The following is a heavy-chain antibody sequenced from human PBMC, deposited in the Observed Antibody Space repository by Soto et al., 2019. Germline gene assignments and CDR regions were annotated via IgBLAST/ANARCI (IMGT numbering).Heavy chain of an antibody. V-gene: IGHV4-34*01. CDR3: ARKGRYCSSSNCYAWWFDP. D-gene: IGHD2-2*01. J-gene: IGHJ5*02. CDR1: GGSFSCYY. CDR2: ISQSGST. Sequence: SETLSLTCAVYGGSFSCYYWSWIRQPPGKGLEWIGEISQSGSTNYNPSLKSRVTISVDKSKNQFSLKLSSVTAADTAVYYCARKGRYCSSSNCYAWWFDPWGQGTPVTVSS.